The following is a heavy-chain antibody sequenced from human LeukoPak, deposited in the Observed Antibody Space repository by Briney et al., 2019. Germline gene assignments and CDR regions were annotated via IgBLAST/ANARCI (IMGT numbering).Heavy chain of an antibody. Sequence: KPSETLSLTCAVYGGSFSGYYWSWIRQPPGKGLEWIGEINHSGSTNYNPSLKSRVTISIDTSKNQFSLKVSSVTAADTAVYYCATLSSSWCPPHFDYWGQGTLVTVSS. CDR1: GGSFSGYY. V-gene: IGHV4-34*01. CDR3: ATLSSSWCPPHFDY. CDR2: INHSGST. J-gene: IGHJ4*02. D-gene: IGHD6-13*01.